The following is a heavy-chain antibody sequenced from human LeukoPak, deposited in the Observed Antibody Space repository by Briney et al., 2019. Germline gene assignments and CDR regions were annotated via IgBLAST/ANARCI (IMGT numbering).Heavy chain of an antibody. Sequence: ASVKVSCKASGGTFSSYAISWVRQAPGQGLEWMGRVISHSGGTNYAPRFQGRVTMTRGTSTSTAYMELSRLKSDDTAVYYCARGYNYGHDYWGQGTLVTVSS. V-gene: IGHV1-2*06. CDR1: GGTFSSYA. CDR3: ARGYNYGHDY. CDR2: VISHSGGT. D-gene: IGHD5-18*01. J-gene: IGHJ4*02.